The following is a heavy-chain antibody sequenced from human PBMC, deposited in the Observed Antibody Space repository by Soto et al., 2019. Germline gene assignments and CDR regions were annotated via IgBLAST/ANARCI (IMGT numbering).Heavy chain of an antibody. CDR3: ARAGFFYGLDV. Sequence: QVQLVESGGGVVQPGRSLRLSCAASGFTFTSYVMHWVRQAPGKGLDWVAVISNDGSHAYYADAVKGRLTISRDNSKNPLFLQMNSLRAEDTAVYYCARAGFFYGLDVWGQGTTVTVSS. CDR1: GFTFTSYV. D-gene: IGHD3-3*01. J-gene: IGHJ6*02. CDR2: ISNDGSHA. V-gene: IGHV3-30-3*01.